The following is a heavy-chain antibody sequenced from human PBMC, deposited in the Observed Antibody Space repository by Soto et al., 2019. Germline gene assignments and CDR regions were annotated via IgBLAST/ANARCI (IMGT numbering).Heavy chain of an antibody. D-gene: IGHD1-26*01. J-gene: IGHJ3*02. CDR3: AKPEGASLNAFDI. CDR1: GFTFSSYG. V-gene: IGHV3-30*18. CDR2: ISYDGSNK. Sequence: QVQLVESGGSVVQPGRSLRLSCAASGFTFSSYGMNWVSQAPGKRLEWVAVISYDGSNKYYADSVKGRFTISRDNSKNTLYLQMNSLRAEDTAVYYCAKPEGASLNAFDIWGQGTMVTVSS.